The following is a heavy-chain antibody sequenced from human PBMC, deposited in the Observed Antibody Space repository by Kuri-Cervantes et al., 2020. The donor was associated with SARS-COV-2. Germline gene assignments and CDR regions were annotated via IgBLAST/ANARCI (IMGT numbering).Heavy chain of an antibody. J-gene: IGHJ4*02. CDR1: GFTFSSYA. V-gene: IGHV3-30-3*01. CDR3: ARERVGVHDN. CDR2: ISYDGSNK. Sequence: GESLKISCAASGFTFSSYAMHWVRQAPGKGLEWVAIISYDGSNKYYADSVKGRFTISRDNSKNTLYLQMNSLRPEDTAVYYCARERVGVHDNWGQGTLVTVSS. D-gene: IGHD2-21*01.